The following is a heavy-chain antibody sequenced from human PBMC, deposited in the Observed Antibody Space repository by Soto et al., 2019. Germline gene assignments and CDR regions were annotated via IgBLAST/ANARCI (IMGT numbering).Heavy chain of an antibody. D-gene: IGHD2-15*01. CDR3: ARAYCSGGSCYWFDP. V-gene: IGHV4-31*03. CDR1: GGSISSGGYY. Sequence: QVQLQESGPGLVKPSQTLSLTCTVPGGSISSGGYYWSWIRQHPGKGLEWIGYIYYSGSTYYNPSLKSRVTISVDTSKNQFSLKLSSVTAADTAVYYCARAYCSGGSCYWFDPWGQGTLVTVSS. CDR2: IYYSGST. J-gene: IGHJ5*02.